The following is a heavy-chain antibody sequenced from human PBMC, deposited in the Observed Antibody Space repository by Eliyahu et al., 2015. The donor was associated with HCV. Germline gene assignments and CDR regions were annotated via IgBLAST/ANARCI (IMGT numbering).Heavy chain of an antibody. J-gene: IGHJ3*02. Sequence: EVRLLESGGGLVQPGGSLRLSCAASGLTLXXYGMSWVRQAPGKGLECVSFISGGGGGTYHADSVRGRFTTSRDNPKNILYLQMNSLRAEDTAVYYCAKNLQDLGVLDAFDIWGQGTMVTVSS. CDR1: GLTLXXYG. V-gene: IGHV3-23*03. CDR3: AKNLQDLGVLDAFDI. D-gene: IGHD3-10*01. CDR2: ISGGGGGT.